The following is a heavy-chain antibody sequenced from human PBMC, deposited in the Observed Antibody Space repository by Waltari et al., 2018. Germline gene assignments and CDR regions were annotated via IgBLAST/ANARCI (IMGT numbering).Heavy chain of an antibody. CDR2: ISSGSSTI. V-gene: IGHV3-48*01. J-gene: IGHJ3*02. CDR3: ARGGYCNSTTCHGSSAFDI. CDR1: GFTFNSYS. D-gene: IGHD2-2*01. Sequence: EVSLVESGGDLVQPGESLRLSCAASGFTFNSYSMNWIRQAPGKGLEWLSYISSGSSTICYGDSVKGRCTISRDNAKNSLYLRMNSLRAEDTAVYYCARGGYCNSTTCHGSSAFDIWGQGTVVTVSS.